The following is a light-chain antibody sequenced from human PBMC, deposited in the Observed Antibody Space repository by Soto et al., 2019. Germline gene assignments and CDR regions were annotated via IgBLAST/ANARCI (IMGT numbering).Light chain of an antibody. Sequence: DIGLTQSPGPLASSPGERATLSCLASQSISSSYLAWYQQKPGQPPRLLIYGASTRATGIPARFSGSGSGTDFTLTISRLEPEDFAAYYCQQYGSSPRTCGQGTKVELK. CDR2: GAS. J-gene: IGKJ1*01. CDR3: QQYGSSPRT. V-gene: IGKV3-20*01. CDR1: QSISSSY.